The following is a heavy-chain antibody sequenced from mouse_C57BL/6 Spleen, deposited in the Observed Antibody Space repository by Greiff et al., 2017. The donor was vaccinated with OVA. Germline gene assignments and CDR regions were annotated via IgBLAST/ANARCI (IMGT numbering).Heavy chain of an antibody. J-gene: IGHJ2*01. CDR1: GYTFTDYN. V-gene: IGHV1-22*01. CDR2: INPNNGGT. Sequence: EVQLQQSGPELVKPGASVKMSCKASGYTFTDYNMHWVKQSHGKSLEWIGYINPNNGGTSYNQKFKGKATLTVNKSSSTAYMELRSLTSEDSAVYYCARWVGDYYDYGYYFDYWGQGTTLTVSS. CDR3: ARWVGDYYDYGYYFDY. D-gene: IGHD2-4*01.